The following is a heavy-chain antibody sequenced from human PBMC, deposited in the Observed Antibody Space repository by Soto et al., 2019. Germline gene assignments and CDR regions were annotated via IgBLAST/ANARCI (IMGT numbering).Heavy chain of an antibody. J-gene: IGHJ4*02. Sequence: SLTCTVSGGSISSYYWSWIRQPPGKGLEWIGYIYYSGSTNYNPSLKSRVTISVDTSKNQFSLKLSSVTAADTAVYYCARLTMYKYYFDYWGQGTLVTVSS. CDR3: ARLTMYKYYFDY. CDR2: IYYSGST. CDR1: GGSISSYY. D-gene: IGHD3-10*02. V-gene: IGHV4-59*01.